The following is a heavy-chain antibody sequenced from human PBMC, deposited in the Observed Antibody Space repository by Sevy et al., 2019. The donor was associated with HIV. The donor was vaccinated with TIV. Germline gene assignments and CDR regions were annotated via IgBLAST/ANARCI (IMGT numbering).Heavy chain of an antibody. Sequence: SETLSLTCSVSGDSISSNSYYWGWIRQSPGKGLEWIGNIYNSGNTYYSASLKSRVTISIDTTQNQLSLRLTSVTAADTAVYYCARFPYGDYVAYFDFWGQGTLVTVSS. J-gene: IGHJ4*02. V-gene: IGHV4-39*01. CDR1: GDSISSNSYY. D-gene: IGHD4-17*01. CDR2: IYNSGNT. CDR3: ARFPYGDYVAYFDF.